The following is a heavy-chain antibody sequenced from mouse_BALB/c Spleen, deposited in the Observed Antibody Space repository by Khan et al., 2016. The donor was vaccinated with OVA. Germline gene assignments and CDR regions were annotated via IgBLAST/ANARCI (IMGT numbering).Heavy chain of an antibody. CDR2: VSTGGGYT. V-gene: IGHV5-6*01. Sequence: EVQLQESGGDLVKPGGSLKLSCAASGFTFSTYGMSWVRQTPDKRLEWVATVSTGGGYTYYPDSVQGRFTISRDHAKNTLYLQMGGLKSEDTAMFYCTRLAYYYDSEGFAYWGQGTLVTVSA. D-gene: IGHD1-1*01. CDR3: TRLAYYYDSEGFAY. CDR1: GFTFSTYG. J-gene: IGHJ3*01.